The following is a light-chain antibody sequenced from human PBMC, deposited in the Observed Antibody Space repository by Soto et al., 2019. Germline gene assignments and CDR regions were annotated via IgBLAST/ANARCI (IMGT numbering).Light chain of an antibody. CDR3: QQYGSSPLYT. CDR2: GAS. Sequence: EIVLTQSPGTLSLSPGERATLSCRASQSVSSSYLAWYQQKPGQAPRLLIYGASSRATGIPDRFSGSGSGTDFTLTISRLEPEDFAEYYCQQYGSSPLYTVGQGTELEIK. V-gene: IGKV3-20*01. J-gene: IGKJ2*01. CDR1: QSVSSSY.